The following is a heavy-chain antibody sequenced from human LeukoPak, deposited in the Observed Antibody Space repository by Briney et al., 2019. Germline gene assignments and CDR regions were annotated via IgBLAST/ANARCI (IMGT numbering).Heavy chain of an antibody. J-gene: IGHJ3*02. V-gene: IGHV3-9*01. Sequence: GGSLRLSCAASGFTFDDYAMHWVRQAPGKGLEWVSGISWNSGSIGYADSVKGRFTISRDNAKNSLYLQMNSLRAEDTAVYYCARVVWVVGASRMGDAFDIWGQGTMVTVSS. D-gene: IGHD1-26*01. CDR2: ISWNSGSI. CDR1: GFTFDDYA. CDR3: ARVVWVVGASRMGDAFDI.